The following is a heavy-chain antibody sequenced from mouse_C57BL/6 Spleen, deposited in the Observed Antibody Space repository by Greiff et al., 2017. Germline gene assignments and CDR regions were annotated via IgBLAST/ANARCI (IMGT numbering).Heavy chain of an antibody. D-gene: IGHD1-1*01. CDR1: GFTIKDDY. V-gene: IGHV14-4*01. CDR3: TTGEFITRGNDY. CDR2: IDPENGDT. Sequence: EVQLQQSGAELVRPGASVKLSCTASGFTIKDDYMHWVKQRPEQGLEWIGWIDPENGDTEYASKFQGKATITADTSSNTAYLQLSSLTSEDTAVYYCTTGEFITRGNDYWGQGTTLTVSS. J-gene: IGHJ2*01.